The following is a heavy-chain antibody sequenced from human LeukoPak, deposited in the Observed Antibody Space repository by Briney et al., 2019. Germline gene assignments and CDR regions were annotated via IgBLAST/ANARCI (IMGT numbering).Heavy chain of an antibody. Sequence: GRSLRLSCAASGFTFSRYSMNWVRQAPGKGLEWVSYITNNGTTIYYADSVKGRFTISRDNAENSLYLQMNSLRAEDTAIYYCARDQWLAYYYHGMDVWGQGTTVTVSS. CDR1: GFTFSRYS. CDR2: ITNNGTTI. J-gene: IGHJ6*02. CDR3: ARDQWLAYYYHGMDV. D-gene: IGHD6-19*01. V-gene: IGHV3-48*04.